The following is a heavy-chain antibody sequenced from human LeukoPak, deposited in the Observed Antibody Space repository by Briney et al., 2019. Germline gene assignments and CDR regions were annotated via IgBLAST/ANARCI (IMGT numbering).Heavy chain of an antibody. J-gene: IGHJ4*02. CDR1: GFTFSNYA. CDR3: AKAPPYKKYFDY. Sequence: GGSLRLSCAASGFTFSNYAMRWVRQTPGKGLEWVSAVSGGGDGTYYADSVRGRFTISRDNSKNTLYLQMNSLRAEDTAVYYCAKAPPYKKYFDYWGQGTLVTVSS. CDR2: VSGGGDGT. V-gene: IGHV3-23*01. D-gene: IGHD1-1*01.